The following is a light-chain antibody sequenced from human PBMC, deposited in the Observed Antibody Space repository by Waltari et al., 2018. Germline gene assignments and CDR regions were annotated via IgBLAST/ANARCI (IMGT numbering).Light chain of an antibody. V-gene: IGKV3-11*01. CDR3: QQRSNWPLT. J-gene: IGKJ3*01. CDR1: QSVSSY. Sequence: EIVLTQSPATMSLSPGERATLSCRASQSVSSYLAWYQQKPDQAPRLLIYDASNRATGIPARFSGSGSGTDFALAISSLEPEDVAVYYCQQRSNWPLTFGPGTKVDIK. CDR2: DAS.